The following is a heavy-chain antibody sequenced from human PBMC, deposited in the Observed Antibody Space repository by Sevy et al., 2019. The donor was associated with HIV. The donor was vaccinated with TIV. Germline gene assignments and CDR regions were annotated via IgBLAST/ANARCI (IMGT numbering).Heavy chain of an antibody. Sequence: ASVKVSCKASGFTFRTYIMHWVRQAPGQRPEWMGWIHGGNGNTEYSQKFQGRVTITRDTSASTTYMEVSSLRSEDTAVYYCVRSPEPVHYDILTGGCFDPWGQGTLVTVSS. CDR2: IHGGNGNT. CDR3: VRSPEPVHYDILTGGCFDP. J-gene: IGHJ5*02. V-gene: IGHV1-3*01. CDR1: GFTFRTYI. D-gene: IGHD3-9*01.